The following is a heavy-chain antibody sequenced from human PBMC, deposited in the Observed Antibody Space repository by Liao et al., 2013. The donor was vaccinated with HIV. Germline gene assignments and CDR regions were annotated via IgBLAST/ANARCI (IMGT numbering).Heavy chain of an antibody. Sequence: WIGEINHSGSTNYNPSLKSRVTISVDTSKNQFSLKLSSVTAADTAVYYCARGGPTGEGDYWSQGTLVTVSS. D-gene: IGHD7-27*01. CDR2: INHSGST. V-gene: IGHV4-34*01. CDR3: ARGGPTGEGDY. J-gene: IGHJ4*02.